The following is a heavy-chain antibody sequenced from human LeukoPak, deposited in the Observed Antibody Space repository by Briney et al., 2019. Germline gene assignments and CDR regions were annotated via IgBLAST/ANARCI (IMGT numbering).Heavy chain of an antibody. D-gene: IGHD1-26*01. J-gene: IGHJ4*02. Sequence: SSETLSLTCTVSSGSINSYYWGWVRQPPGKGLEWIGRIYTTGATQYNPSLKSRVTMSIDTSTNQFSLNLRSMTAAATAVYYCGRQGYTASYYFLDFWSQGTLVAVS. CDR3: GRQGYTASYYFLDF. V-gene: IGHV4-4*07. CDR1: SGSINSYY. CDR2: IYTTGAT.